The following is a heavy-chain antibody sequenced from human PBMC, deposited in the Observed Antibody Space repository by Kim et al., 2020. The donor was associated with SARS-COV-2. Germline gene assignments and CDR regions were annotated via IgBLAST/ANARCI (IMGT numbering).Heavy chain of an antibody. CDR1: GFTFSRFA. CDR3: AKKGVPAPGQWYFDL. V-gene: IGHV3-23*01. J-gene: IGHJ2*01. CDR2: LSDSGGDT. Sequence: GGSLRLSCAASGFTFSRFAMPWVRQAPGKGLEWVSLLSDSGGDTFYADSVKGRFTISRDNSKNTLYLQMNSLRAEDTAVYYCAKKGVPAPGQWYFDLCGRGTLVTVSS. D-gene: IGHD6-13*01.